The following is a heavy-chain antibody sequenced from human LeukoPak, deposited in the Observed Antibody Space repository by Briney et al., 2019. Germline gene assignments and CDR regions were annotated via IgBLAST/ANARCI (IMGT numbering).Heavy chain of an antibody. J-gene: IGHJ6*03. V-gene: IGHV4-39*01. CDR2: FYYSGTT. D-gene: IGHD3-10*01. Sequence: SSETLSLTCTVSGGSISSSHYYWGWIRQPPGKGLEWLGTFYYSGTTYYNPSLESRVTISEDASKNQFSLTLRSMTAADSAVYYCARQISDYYYYDIDVWGKGTTVTVSS. CDR1: GGSISSSHYY. CDR3: ARQISDYYYYDIDV.